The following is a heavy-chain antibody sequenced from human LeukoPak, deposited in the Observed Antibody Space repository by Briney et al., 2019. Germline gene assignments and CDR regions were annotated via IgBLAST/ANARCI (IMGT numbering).Heavy chain of an antibody. CDR3: GVLTLNPG. CDR1: GFSFSTYG. J-gene: IGHJ4*02. D-gene: IGHD2-8*01. V-gene: IGHV3-23*01. CDR2: ISESGGST. Sequence: GGSLRLSCAASGFSFSTYGMHWVRQAPGKGLEWVSGISESGGSTFYADSVKGRFTVSRDNAKNTLYLQMNSLRAEDTAVYYCGVLTLNPGWGQGTLVSVSS.